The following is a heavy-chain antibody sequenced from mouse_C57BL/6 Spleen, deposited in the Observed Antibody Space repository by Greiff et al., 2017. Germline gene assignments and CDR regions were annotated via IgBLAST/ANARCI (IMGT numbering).Heavy chain of an antibody. CDR3: ARPDYYGGWYFDY. CDR1: GYAFSSYW. J-gene: IGHJ2*01. V-gene: IGHV1-80*01. D-gene: IGHD1-1*01. CDR2: IYPGDGDT. Sequence: QVQLQQSGAELVKPGASVKISCKASGYAFSSYWMNWVKQRPGKGLEWIGQIYPGDGDTNYNGKFKGKATLTADKSSSTAYMQLSSLTSEDSAVYFCARPDYYGGWYFDYWGQGTTLTVSS.